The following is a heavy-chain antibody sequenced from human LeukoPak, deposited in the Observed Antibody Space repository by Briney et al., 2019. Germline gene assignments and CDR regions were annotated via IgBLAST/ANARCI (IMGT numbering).Heavy chain of an antibody. CDR1: GGSISSYY. CDR3: ARDLGSSGRDTWFDP. CDR2: IYTSGST. D-gene: IGHD6-19*01. J-gene: IGHJ5*02. V-gene: IGHV4-4*07. Sequence: SETLSLTCTVSGGSISSYYWSWIRQPAGKGLEWIGRIYTSGSTNYNPSLKSRVTMSVDTSKNQFSLKLSSVTAADTAVYYCARDLGSSGRDTWFDPWGQGTLVTASS.